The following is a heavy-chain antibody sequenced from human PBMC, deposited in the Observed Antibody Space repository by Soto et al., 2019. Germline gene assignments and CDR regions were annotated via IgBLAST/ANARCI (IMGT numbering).Heavy chain of an antibody. CDR1: GGSISSGAYS. D-gene: IGHD2-21*01. CDR2: IYHSGST. J-gene: IGHJ4*02. V-gene: IGHV4-30-2*01. Sequence: QLQLQESGSGLVTPSQTLSLTCAVSGGSISSGAYSWNWILQPPGKGLEWIGYIYHSGSTYYNPSLKSRVTISVATYKNQFSLKLSSVTAADTAVYYCARVVNPGGGVYYFDYWGQGTLVTVSS. CDR3: ARVVNPGGGVYYFDY.